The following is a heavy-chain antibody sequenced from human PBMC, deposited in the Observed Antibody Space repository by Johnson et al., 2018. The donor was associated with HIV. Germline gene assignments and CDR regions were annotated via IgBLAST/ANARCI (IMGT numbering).Heavy chain of an antibody. D-gene: IGHD6-13*01. CDR2: IKQDGSEK. Sequence: MLLVESGGGLVQPGGSLRLSCAASGFTFSSYWMSWVRQAPGKGLEWVANIKQDGSEKYYVDSVKGRFTISRDNAKNSLYLQMSSLRAADMAVYYCARDGQWGSTTWYSAFDIWGQGTMVTVSS. V-gene: IGHV3-7*01. CDR3: ARDGQWGSTTWYSAFDI. J-gene: IGHJ3*02. CDR1: GFTFSSYW.